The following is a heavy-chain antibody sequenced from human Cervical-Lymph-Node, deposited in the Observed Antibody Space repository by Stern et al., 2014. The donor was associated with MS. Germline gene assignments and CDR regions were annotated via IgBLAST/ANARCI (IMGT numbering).Heavy chain of an antibody. CDR3: AKDLDTAMYGY. CDR1: GFTFRSYA. V-gene: IGHV3-23*01. D-gene: IGHD5-18*01. J-gene: IGHJ4*02. Sequence: EVQLLESGGGLVQPGGSLKLSCAASGFTFRSYAMSWVRQAPGKGLEWVSAISGRGGSTYYADSVKGRFTNSRDNSKNTLYLQMNSLRAEDKAVYYCAKDLDTAMYGYWGQGTLVTVSS. CDR2: ISGRGGST.